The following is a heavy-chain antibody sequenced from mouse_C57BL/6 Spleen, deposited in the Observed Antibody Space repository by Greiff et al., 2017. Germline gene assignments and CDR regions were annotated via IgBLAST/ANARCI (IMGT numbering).Heavy chain of an antibody. J-gene: IGHJ3*01. CDR1: GYTFTDYE. CDR3: TRSGDSSPPFAY. V-gene: IGHV1-15*01. CDR2: IDPETGGT. D-gene: IGHD1-1*01. Sequence: VQLLQSGAELVRPGASVTLSCKASGYTFTDYEMHWVKQTPVHGLEWIGAIDPETGGTAYNQKFKGKVILTADKSSSTAYLELRSLTSEDSAVYYCTRSGDSSPPFAYWGQGTLVTVSA.